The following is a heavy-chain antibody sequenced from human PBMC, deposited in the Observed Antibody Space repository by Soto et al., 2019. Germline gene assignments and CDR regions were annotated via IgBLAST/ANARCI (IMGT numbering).Heavy chain of an antibody. CDR2: ISGSGGST. Sequence: GGSLRLSCAASGFTFSSYAMSWVRQAPGKGLEWVSAISGSGGSTYYADSVKGRFTISRDNSKNTLYLQMNSLRAEDTAVYYCAKDIYEASRQQLDGYHHYYYGMDVWGQGTTVTVSS. V-gene: IGHV3-23*01. J-gene: IGHJ6*02. CDR3: AKDIYEASRQQLDGYHHYYYGMDV. CDR1: GFTFSSYA. D-gene: IGHD6-13*01.